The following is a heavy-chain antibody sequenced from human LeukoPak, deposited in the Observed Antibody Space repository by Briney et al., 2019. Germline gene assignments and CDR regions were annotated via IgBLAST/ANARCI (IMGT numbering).Heavy chain of an antibody. CDR2: INTNTGNP. V-gene: IGHV7-4-1*02. J-gene: IGHJ3*02. Sequence: GASVKVSCKASGYTFTSYAMNWVRQAPGQGLEWMGWINTNTGNPTYAQGFTGRFVFSLDTSVSTAYLQISSLKAEDTAVYYCARSPSYYYDSSGYQDDAFDTWGQGTMVTVSS. CDR3: ARSPSYYYDSSGYQDDAFDT. CDR1: GYTFTSYA. D-gene: IGHD3-22*01.